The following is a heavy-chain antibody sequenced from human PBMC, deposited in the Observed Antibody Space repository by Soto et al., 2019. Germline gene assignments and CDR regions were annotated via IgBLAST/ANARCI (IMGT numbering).Heavy chain of an antibody. CDR1: GFSVTTHGVG. CDR3: AHKVTADLNARVFDY. Sequence: QITLKESGPTLVHPTQTLTLTCSLSGFSVTTHGVGVGWIRQPPGKALEWLAVVYWDDDNRYRPSLKSRVTFTRDISKDQVVFTMANMDPADTATYYCAHKVTADLNARVFDYWGQGTPVTVSS. V-gene: IGHV2-5*02. J-gene: IGHJ4*02. CDR2: VYWDDDN.